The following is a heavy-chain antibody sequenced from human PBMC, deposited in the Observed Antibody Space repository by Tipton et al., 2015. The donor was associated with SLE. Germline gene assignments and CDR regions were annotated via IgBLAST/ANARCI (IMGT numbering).Heavy chain of an antibody. Sequence: TLSLTCTVSGGSISSSSYYWGWIRQPPGKGLEWIGSIYHSGSTYYNPSLKSRVTISVDTSKNQFSLKLSSVTAADTAVYYCARGGGSYSDAFDIWGQGTMVTVSS. CDR3: ARGGGSYSDAFDI. J-gene: IGHJ3*02. D-gene: IGHD1-26*01. CDR2: IYHSGST. CDR1: GGSISSSSYY. V-gene: IGHV4-39*07.